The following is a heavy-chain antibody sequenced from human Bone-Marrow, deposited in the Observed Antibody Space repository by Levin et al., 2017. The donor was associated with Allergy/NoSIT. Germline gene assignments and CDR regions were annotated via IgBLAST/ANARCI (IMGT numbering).Heavy chain of an antibody. CDR3: RARDY. V-gene: IGHV3-53*01. D-gene: IGHD5-12*01. CDR2: IYSGGGT. Sequence: GGSLRLSCAASGFTVYNNYMSWVRQAPGKGLERVSFIYSGGGTYSADSVRGRFTISRYRSENTFFLPMNSLTADDTAIYDCRARDYWGRGTLVTVSS. CDR1: GFTVYNNY. J-gene: IGHJ4*02.